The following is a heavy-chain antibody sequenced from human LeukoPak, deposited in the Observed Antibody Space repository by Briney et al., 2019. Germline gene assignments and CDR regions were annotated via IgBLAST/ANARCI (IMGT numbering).Heavy chain of an antibody. Sequence: SEILSPTCTLAGGAIRSSCYYWGWNRQPPGKGLEGFGSIYYSGSTYYNPSLKIRVTISVDTSKNQFSLKLSSVTAADTAVYYCAREGRRIAGALDYCGQGALVTDSS. CDR2: IYYSGST. D-gene: IGHD1-20*01. CDR3: AREGRRIAGALDY. J-gene: IGHJ4*02. V-gene: IGHV4-39*07. CDR1: GGAIRSSCYY.